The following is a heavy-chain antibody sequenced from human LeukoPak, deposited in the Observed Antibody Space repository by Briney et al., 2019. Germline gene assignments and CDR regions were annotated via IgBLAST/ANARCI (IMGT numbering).Heavy chain of an antibody. CDR3: ARGSPKGAITMIDDY. CDR2: ISYDGSNK. D-gene: IGHD3-22*01. V-gene: IGHV3-30-3*01. CDR1: GFTFSSYA. Sequence: PGGSLRFSCAASGFTFSSYAMHWVRQAPGKELEWVAVISYDGSNKYYADSVKGRFTISRDNSKNTLYLQMNSLRAEDTAVYYCARGSPKGAITMIDDYWGQGTLVTVSS. J-gene: IGHJ4*02.